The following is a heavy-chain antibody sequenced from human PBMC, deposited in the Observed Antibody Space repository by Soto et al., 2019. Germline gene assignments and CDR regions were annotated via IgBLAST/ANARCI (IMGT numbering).Heavy chain of an antibody. V-gene: IGHV1-2*02. J-gene: IGHJ4*02. CDR2: INPNSGGT. CDR3: ARALHVWGSYRLAY. D-gene: IGHD3-16*02. Sequence: GASVKVSCKASGYTFTGYYMHWVRQAPGQGLGWMGWINPNSGGTNYAQKFQGRVTMTRDTSISTAYMELSRLRSDDTAVYYCARALHVWGSYRLAYWGQGTLVTVSS. CDR1: GYTFTGYY.